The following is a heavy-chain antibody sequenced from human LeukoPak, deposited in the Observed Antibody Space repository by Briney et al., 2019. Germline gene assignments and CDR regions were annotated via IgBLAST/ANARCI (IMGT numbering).Heavy chain of an antibody. CDR3: ARDDYGGYSYGYHYYMDV. D-gene: IGHD5-18*01. CDR1: GYSISSGYY. CDR2: IYHSGST. Sequence: SETLSLTCTVSGYSISSGYYWGWIRQPPGQGLEWIGSIYHSGSTYYNPSLKSRVTISVDTSKDQFSLKLSSVTAADTAVYYCARDDYGGYSYGYHYYMDVWGKGTTVTVSS. V-gene: IGHV4-38-2*02. J-gene: IGHJ6*03.